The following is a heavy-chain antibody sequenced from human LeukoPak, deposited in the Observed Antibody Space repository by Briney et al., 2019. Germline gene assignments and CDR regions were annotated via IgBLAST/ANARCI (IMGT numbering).Heavy chain of an antibody. CDR2: IIPILGIA. D-gene: IGHD3-22*01. Sequence: SVKVCRKASGGTFSSYAISWVRQAPGQGLEWMGRIIPILGIANYAQKFQGRVTVTADKSTSTAYMELSSLRSEDTAVYYCARDGSRDYYDSSGYSFDYWGQGTLVTVSS. CDR1: GGTFSSYA. V-gene: IGHV1-69*04. CDR3: ARDGSRDYYDSSGYSFDY. J-gene: IGHJ4*02.